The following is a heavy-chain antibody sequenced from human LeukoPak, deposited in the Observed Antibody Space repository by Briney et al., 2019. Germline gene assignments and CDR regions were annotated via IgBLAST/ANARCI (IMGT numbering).Heavy chain of an antibody. CDR2: IGGGDGST. Sequence: GGSLRLSCAASAFTFSSYAMSWVRQAPGKGLEWVSAIGGGDGSTYYADSVKGRFTISRDNSKNTLYLQMNSLRAEDTALYYCARHKYCSGRTCSFDYWGQGTLVTVSS. D-gene: IGHD2-15*01. V-gene: IGHV3-23*01. J-gene: IGHJ4*02. CDR1: AFTFSSYA. CDR3: ARHKYCSGRTCSFDY.